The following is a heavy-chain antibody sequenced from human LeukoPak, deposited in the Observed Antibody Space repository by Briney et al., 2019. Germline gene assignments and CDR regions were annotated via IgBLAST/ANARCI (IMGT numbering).Heavy chain of an antibody. Sequence: VKVSCKASGGTFSSYAISWVRQAPGQGLEWMGGIIPIFGTANYAQKFQGRVTITADESTSTAHMELSSLRSEDTAVYYCARVHYGYSGYDNFDYWGQGTLVTVSS. CDR2: IIPIFGTA. D-gene: IGHD5-12*01. J-gene: IGHJ4*02. CDR3: ARVHYGYSGYDNFDY. V-gene: IGHV1-69*13. CDR1: GGTFSSYA.